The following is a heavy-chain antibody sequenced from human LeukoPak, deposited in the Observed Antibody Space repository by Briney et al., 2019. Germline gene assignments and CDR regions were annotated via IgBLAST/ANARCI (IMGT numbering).Heavy chain of an antibody. CDR1: GFTLGSANA. CDR3: TPVGEAAGLDLFFEY. Sequence: PGGSLRLSCAASGFTLGSANAMTWVRQAPGKGPEWISVISESGDRTYYADSVKGRFATSRDNSKNTLFLQMNSLRDEDMAVYYCTPVGEAAGLDLFFEYWGQGTLVTVSS. J-gene: IGHJ4*02. V-gene: IGHV3-23*01. D-gene: IGHD6-19*01. CDR2: ISESGDRT.